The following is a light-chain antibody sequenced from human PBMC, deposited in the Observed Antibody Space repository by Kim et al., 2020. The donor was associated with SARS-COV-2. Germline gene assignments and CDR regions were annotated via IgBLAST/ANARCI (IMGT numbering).Light chain of an antibody. Sequence: DIQMTQSPSSLSASVGDRVTITCRASQNIANFFNWYQQKPGKAPKLLIYAASRLQDEVPSRFSGSGSGTSFTLTISSLQREDFATYFCQQTYNTPWTFAQGTKVDIK. CDR1: QNIANF. CDR3: QQTYNTPWT. J-gene: IGKJ1*01. CDR2: AAS. V-gene: IGKV1-39*01.